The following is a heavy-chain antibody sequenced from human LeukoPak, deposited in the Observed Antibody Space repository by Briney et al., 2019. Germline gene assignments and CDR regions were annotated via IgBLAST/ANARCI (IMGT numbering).Heavy chain of an antibody. D-gene: IGHD2-15*01. V-gene: IGHV4-34*01. Sequence: PSETLSLTCAVYGGSFSGYYWSWIRQPPGKGLEWIGEINHSGSANYNPSLKSRVTISVDTSKNQFSLKLSSVTAADTAVYYCARVRIIRNAFDIWGQGTMVTVSS. CDR3: ARVRIIRNAFDI. J-gene: IGHJ3*02. CDR1: GGSFSGYY. CDR2: INHSGSA.